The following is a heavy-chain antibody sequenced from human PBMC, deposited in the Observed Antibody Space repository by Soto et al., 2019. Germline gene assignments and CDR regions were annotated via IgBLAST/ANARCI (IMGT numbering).Heavy chain of an antibody. CDR2: ISYDGSNK. Sequence: GGSLRLSCAASGFTFSSYAMHWVRQAPGKGLEWVAVISYDGSNKYYADSVKGRFTISRDNSKNTLYLQMNSLRAEDTAVYYCARDGPRPYCSGGSCSNGGTSFDYWGQGTLVTVSS. V-gene: IGHV3-30-3*01. D-gene: IGHD2-15*01. CDR3: ARDGPRPYCSGGSCSNGGTSFDY. J-gene: IGHJ4*02. CDR1: GFTFSSYA.